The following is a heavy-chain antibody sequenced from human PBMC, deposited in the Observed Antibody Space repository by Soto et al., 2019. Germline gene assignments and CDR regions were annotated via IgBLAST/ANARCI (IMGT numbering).Heavy chain of an antibody. CDR2: IKSKTDGGTT. CDR3: TIFYSGYYYYYYMDV. D-gene: IGHD2-15*01. V-gene: IGHV3-15*01. Sequence: GGSLRLSCAASGFTFSNAWMSWVRQAPGKGLEWVGRIKSKTDGGTTDYAAPVKGRFTISRDDSKNTLYLQMNSLKTEDTAVYYCTIFYSGYYYYYYMDVWGQGTTVTVSS. CDR1: GFTFSNAW. J-gene: IGHJ6*03.